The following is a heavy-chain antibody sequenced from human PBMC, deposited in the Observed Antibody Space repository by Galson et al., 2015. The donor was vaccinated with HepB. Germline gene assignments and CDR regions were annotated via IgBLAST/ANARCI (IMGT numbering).Heavy chain of an antibody. D-gene: IGHD2-2*01. CDR3: ARGGTSLDAFDI. J-gene: IGHJ3*02. Sequence: SCKASGGTFSSYAISWVRQAPGQGLEWMGRIIPILGIANYAQKFQGRVTITADKSTSTAYMELSSLRSEDTAVYYCARGGTSLDAFDIWGQGTMVTVSS. V-gene: IGHV1-69*04. CDR2: IIPILGIA. CDR1: GGTFSSYA.